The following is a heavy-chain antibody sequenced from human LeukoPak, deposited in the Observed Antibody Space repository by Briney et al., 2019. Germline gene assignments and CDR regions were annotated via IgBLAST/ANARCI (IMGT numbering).Heavy chain of an antibody. V-gene: IGHV3-30-3*01. CDR3: ARWQISSGAVAADY. J-gene: IGHJ4*02. CDR2: KSYDGSNK. CDR1: GFTFSSYA. Sequence: GRSLRLSCAASGFTFSSYAMHWVRQAPGKGLEWVAVKSYDGSNKYYADSVKGRFTISRDNSKNTLYLQMNSLRAEDTAVYYCARWQISSGAVAADYWGQGTLVTVSS. D-gene: IGHD6-19*01.